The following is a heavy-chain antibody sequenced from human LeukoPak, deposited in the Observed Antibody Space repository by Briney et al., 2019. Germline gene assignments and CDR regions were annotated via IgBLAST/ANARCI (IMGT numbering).Heavy chain of an antibody. CDR3: AAVGSGGRYYYMDV. J-gene: IGHJ6*03. CDR2: IVVGSGNT. Sequence: SVKVSCKASGFTFTSSAMQWVRQARGQRLEWIGWIVVGSGNTNYAQKFQERVTITRDMSTSTAYMELSSLRSEDTAVYYCAAVGSGGRYYYMDVWGKGTTVTVSS. D-gene: IGHD1-1*01. V-gene: IGHV1-58*02. CDR1: GFTFTSSA.